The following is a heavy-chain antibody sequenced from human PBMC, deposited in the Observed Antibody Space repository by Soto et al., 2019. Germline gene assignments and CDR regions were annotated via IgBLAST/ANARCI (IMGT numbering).Heavy chain of an antibody. CDR2: ISPEIGGA. Sequence: GASVKVSCNASGYSLTDYYLQWVRQAPGQGLEWMGWISPEIGGANPAQRFQDRVTMTRDTSISTAYMELSRLTSDDTAVYYCAVGYGTFFESWGQGTLVTVSS. J-gene: IGHJ4*02. CDR3: AVGYGTFFES. CDR1: GYSLTDYY. D-gene: IGHD5-18*01. V-gene: IGHV1-2*02.